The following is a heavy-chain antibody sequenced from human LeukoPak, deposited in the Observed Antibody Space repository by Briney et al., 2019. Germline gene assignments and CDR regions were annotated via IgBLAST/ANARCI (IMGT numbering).Heavy chain of an antibody. CDR3: ARDYKGALDI. V-gene: IGHV3-48*03. Sequence: PGGSLRLSCAASGFTFSSYEMNWVRQAPGKGLEWVSYISSSGSTIYYADSVKGRFTISRDNAKNSLYLQMNSLRAEDTAVYYCARDYKGALDIWGQGTMVTVSS. CDR1: GFTFSSYE. J-gene: IGHJ3*02. CDR2: ISSSGSTI. D-gene: IGHD3-10*01.